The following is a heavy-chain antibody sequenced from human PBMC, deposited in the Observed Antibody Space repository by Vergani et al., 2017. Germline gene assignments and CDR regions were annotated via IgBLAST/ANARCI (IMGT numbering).Heavy chain of an antibody. Sequence: EVQLLESGGGLVQPGGSLGLSCEASGFSFPGYAMSWVRQAPGKGLEWVSSVSGSSATPYYADSVKGRFIISRDNSKNTLYLQMNSLRVEDTAIYYCAKARDPNCKGGNCYSYYYGLDLWGQGTTVTVSS. V-gene: IGHV3-23*01. J-gene: IGHJ6*02. CDR3: AKARDPNCKGGNCYSYYYGLDL. CDR2: VSGSSATP. D-gene: IGHD2-15*01. CDR1: GFSFPGYA.